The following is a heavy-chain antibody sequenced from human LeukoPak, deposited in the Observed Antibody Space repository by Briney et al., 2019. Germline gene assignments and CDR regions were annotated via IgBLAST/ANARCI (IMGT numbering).Heavy chain of an antibody. J-gene: IGHJ4*02. CDR1: GGSISSYH. CDR3: ARDALGYYTNTGYPLLYYFDS. D-gene: IGHD3-9*01. Sequence: PSETLSLTCTVSGGSISSYHWSWIRQPAGKGLEWIGRIYTSGNTKYNPSLKSRVTMSVDKSKNQVSLKLISVTAADTAVYYCARDALGYYTNTGYPLLYYFDSWGQGTLVTVSS. V-gene: IGHV4-4*07. CDR2: IYTSGNT.